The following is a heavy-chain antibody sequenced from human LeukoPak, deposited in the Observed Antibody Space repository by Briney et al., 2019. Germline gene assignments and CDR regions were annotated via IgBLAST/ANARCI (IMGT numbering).Heavy chain of an antibody. J-gene: IGHJ6*02. CDR2: INPSGGST. CDR3: ARGGFVVVVAATQYYYYGMDV. D-gene: IGHD2-15*01. V-gene: IGHV1-46*01. CDR1: GYTFTSYY. Sequence: ASVKVSCKASGYTFTSYYMHWVRQAPGQGLEWMGIINPSGGSTSYAQKFQGRVTMTRDTSTSTVYMELSSLRPEDTAVYYCARGGFVVVVAATQYYYYGMDVWGQGTTVTVSS.